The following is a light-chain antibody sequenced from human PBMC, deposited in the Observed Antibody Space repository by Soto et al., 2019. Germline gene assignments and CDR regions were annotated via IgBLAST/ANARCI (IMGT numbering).Light chain of an antibody. V-gene: IGKV1-33*01. J-gene: IGKJ4*01. CDR1: QDIKNY. CDR2: DAS. Sequence: DIQMTQSPSSLSAAVGDRVTITCQASQDIKNYLNWYQQKPGKAPNLLIYDASNLKTGVPSRFSGSGSGTHFTFTISSLQPEDIATYYCQHYDHLPPLSFGGGTKVEIK. CDR3: QHYDHLPPLS.